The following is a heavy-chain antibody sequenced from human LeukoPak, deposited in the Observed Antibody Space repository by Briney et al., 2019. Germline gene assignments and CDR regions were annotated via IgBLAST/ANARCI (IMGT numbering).Heavy chain of an antibody. D-gene: IGHD2-8*01. CDR1: GFTFDDYA. Sequence: GGSLRLSCAVSGFTFDDYAMHWVRQAPGKGLEWVSLISWDGGSTYYADSVKGRFTISSDSSKNTLYLQMNSLRAEDTAVYYCAKEYCTNGVCYIDYWGQGTLVTVSS. J-gene: IGHJ4*02. CDR3: AKEYCTNGVCYIDY. CDR2: ISWDGGST. V-gene: IGHV3-43D*03.